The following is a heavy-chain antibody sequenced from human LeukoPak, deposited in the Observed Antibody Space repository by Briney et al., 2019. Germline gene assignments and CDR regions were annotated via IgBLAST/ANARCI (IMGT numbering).Heavy chain of an antibody. D-gene: IGHD3-22*01. V-gene: IGHV1-46*01. CDR2: INPSGGST. CDR1: GYTFTSYY. Sequence: GASVKVSCKASGYTFTSYYMHRVRQAPGQGLEWMGIINPSGGSTSYAQKFQGRVTMTRDTSTSTVYMELSSLRSEDTAVYYCARDMDFGSPDYYDSSGSGVYWGQGTLVTVSS. CDR3: ARDMDFGSPDYYDSSGSGVY. J-gene: IGHJ4*02.